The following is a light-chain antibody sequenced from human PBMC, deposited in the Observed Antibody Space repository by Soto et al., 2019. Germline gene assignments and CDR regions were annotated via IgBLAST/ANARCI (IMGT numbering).Light chain of an antibody. CDR2: AAY. J-gene: IGKJ2*01. CDR1: QSITDY. Sequence: DIQMTQSPSSLSASIGDRVTITCRASQSITDYLNWYQQKPGTATKLLIYAAYSLQSGVSSRFSGSGSGTDFSLTISSLQPEDSATYYCQQSYSSPVTFGQGTKV. CDR3: QQSYSSPVT. V-gene: IGKV1-39*01.